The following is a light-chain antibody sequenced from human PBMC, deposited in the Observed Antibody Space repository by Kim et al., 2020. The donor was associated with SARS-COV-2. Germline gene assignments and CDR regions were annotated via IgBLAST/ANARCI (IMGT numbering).Light chain of an antibody. Sequence: VPISSPRRSGSTTGNHVKWNQRRPASAPTTLIYENNKRPSGVADRFSGSIDSSSNSASHPISGLKTKDEADYYCQSYDSTNQQWIFGGGTQLTVL. V-gene: IGLV6-57*03. J-gene: IGLJ2*01. CDR3: QSYDSTNQQWI. CDR1: SGSTTGNH. CDR2: ENN.